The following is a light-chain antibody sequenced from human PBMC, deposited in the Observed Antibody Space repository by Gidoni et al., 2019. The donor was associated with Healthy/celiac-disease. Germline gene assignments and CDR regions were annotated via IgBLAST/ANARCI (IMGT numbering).Light chain of an antibody. CDR1: SSNIGSNY. CDR2: RNN. CDR3: AAWDDSLSAHVV. V-gene: IGLV1-47*01. J-gene: IGLJ2*01. Sequence: QSVLTQPPSTSGTPGPRVTISCSGSSSNIGSNYVYWYQQLPGTAPKLLIYRNNQRPSGVPDRFSGSKSGTSASLAISGLRSEDEADYYCAAWDDSLSAHVVFGGGTKLTVL.